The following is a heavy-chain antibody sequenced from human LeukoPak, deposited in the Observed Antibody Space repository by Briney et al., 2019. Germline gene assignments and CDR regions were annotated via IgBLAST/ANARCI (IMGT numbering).Heavy chain of an antibody. CDR2: IYYSGST. D-gene: IGHD6-19*01. CDR3: ARVSGYSSGWSYGGAFDI. J-gene: IGHJ3*02. CDR1: GGSISSYY. V-gene: IGHV4-59*01. Sequence: SETLSLTCTVSGGSISSYYWSWLRQPPGKGLEWFGYIYYSGSTNYNPSLKSRVTISVDTSKNQFSLKLSSVTAADTAVYYCARVSGYSSGWSYGGAFDIWGQGTMVTVSS.